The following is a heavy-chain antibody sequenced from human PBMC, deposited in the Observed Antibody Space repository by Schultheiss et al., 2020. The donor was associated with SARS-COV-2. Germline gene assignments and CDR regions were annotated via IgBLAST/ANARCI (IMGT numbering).Heavy chain of an antibody. D-gene: IGHD1-26*01. CDR3: ARGTARGELLPFDC. CDR1: GFTFSSYG. Sequence: GESLKISCAASGFTFSSYGMHWVRQAPGKGLEWVSSISSSSSYIYYADSVKGRFTISRDNAKNSLYLHMNSLRVDDTAVYYCARGTARGELLPFDCWGLGTLVTVSS. J-gene: IGHJ4*02. V-gene: IGHV3-21*01. CDR2: ISSSSSYI.